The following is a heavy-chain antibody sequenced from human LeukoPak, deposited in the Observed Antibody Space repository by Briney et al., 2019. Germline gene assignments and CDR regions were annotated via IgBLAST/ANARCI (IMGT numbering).Heavy chain of an antibody. J-gene: IGHJ5*02. Sequence: SETLSLTCAVYGGSFSGYYWSWIRQPPGKGLEWIGEINHSGSTNYNPSLKSRVTISVDTSKNQFSLKLSSVTAADTAVYYCARGLRFRAAAGEGWFDPWGQGTLVTVSS. D-gene: IGHD6-13*01. V-gene: IGHV4-34*01. CDR2: INHSGST. CDR3: ARGLRFRAAAGEGWFDP. CDR1: GGSFSGYY.